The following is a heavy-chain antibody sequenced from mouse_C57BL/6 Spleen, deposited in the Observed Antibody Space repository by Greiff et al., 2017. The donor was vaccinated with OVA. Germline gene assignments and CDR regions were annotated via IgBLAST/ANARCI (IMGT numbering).Heavy chain of an antibody. CDR1: GYTFTNYW. CDR2: INPSNGGT. CDR3: ARSRGFYYFDD. Sequence: QVQLQQPGTELVKPGASVKLSCKASGYTFTNYWMHWVKPSPGQGLEWIGNINPSNGGTNYNEKLKSKATLTAYKLSSTVYTQRCSLSSEDSAVYYCARSRGFYYFDDWGQGTTRTVSS. V-gene: IGHV1-53*01. J-gene: IGHJ2*01.